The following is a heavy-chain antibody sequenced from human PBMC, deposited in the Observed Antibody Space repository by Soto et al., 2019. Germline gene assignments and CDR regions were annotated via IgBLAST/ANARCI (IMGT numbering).Heavy chain of an antibody. Sequence: EVQLVESGGDLVQREGSLRLSCAASGFPFSSYWMHWVRHTPGKGLDWVARISGDGVTTYYADSVTGRFTVSRDNAKNTLSLQISGLRAEDTAVYYCAREYYGLLTGYYTDYWGQGTLVSVSS. CDR1: GFPFSSYW. V-gene: IGHV3-74*01. CDR2: ISGDGVTT. CDR3: AREYYGLLTGYYTDY. J-gene: IGHJ4*02. D-gene: IGHD3-9*01.